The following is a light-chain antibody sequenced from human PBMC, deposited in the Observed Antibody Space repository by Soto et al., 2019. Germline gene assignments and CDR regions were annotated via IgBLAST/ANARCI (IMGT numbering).Light chain of an antibody. Sequence: EIVLTQSPATLSLSPGERATLSCRASQSVSSYLAWYQQKPGQAPRLLIYDASNRATGIPARFSGSGSGTDFTLTISGLEPEDFAVYYCQQRRNSWTFGQGTKVDIK. J-gene: IGKJ1*01. CDR1: QSVSSY. CDR2: DAS. CDR3: QQRRNSWT. V-gene: IGKV3-11*01.